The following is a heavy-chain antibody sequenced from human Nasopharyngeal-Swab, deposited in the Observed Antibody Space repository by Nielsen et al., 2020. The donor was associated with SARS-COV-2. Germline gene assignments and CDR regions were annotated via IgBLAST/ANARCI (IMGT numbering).Heavy chain of an antibody. CDR2: MNPNSGNT. CDR1: GYTFTSYD. J-gene: IGHJ6*02. V-gene: IGHV1-8*01. D-gene: IGHD6-13*01. CDR3: ARDPYSSSLPALYYYYYGMDV. Sequence: ASVKVSCKASGYTFTSYDINWVRQATGQGLEWMGWMNPNSGNTGYAQKFRGRVTMTRNTSISTAYMELSCLRSEDTAVYYCARDPYSSSLPALYYYYYGMDVWGQGTTVTVSS.